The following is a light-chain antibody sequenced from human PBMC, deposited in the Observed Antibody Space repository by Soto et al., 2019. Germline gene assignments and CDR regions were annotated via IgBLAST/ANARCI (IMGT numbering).Light chain of an antibody. J-gene: IGKJ1*01. CDR2: HAS. CDR1: QSISNW. Sequence: DIQVTQSPSSLSAYEGDRVIITCRASQSISNWLAWYQQKPGTAPKVLIYHASNLQSGVPSRFSGSGSGTEFTLTISSLQPDDFATYYCQQYNSYSFGQGTKVDIK. V-gene: IGKV1-5*01. CDR3: QQYNSYS.